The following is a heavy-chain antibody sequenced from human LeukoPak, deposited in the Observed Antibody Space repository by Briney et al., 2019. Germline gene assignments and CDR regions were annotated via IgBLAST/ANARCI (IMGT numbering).Heavy chain of an antibody. V-gene: IGHV3-9*01. J-gene: IGHJ3*02. Sequence: GRSLRLSCAASGFTFDDYAMHWVRQAPGKGLEWVSGISWNSGSIGYADSVKGRFTISRDNAKNSLYLQMNSLRAEDTAVYYCASHPGRSGGPIGSFDIWGQGTMVTVSS. CDR1: GFTFDDYA. D-gene: IGHD3-10*01. CDR3: ASHPGRSGGPIGSFDI. CDR2: ISWNSGSI.